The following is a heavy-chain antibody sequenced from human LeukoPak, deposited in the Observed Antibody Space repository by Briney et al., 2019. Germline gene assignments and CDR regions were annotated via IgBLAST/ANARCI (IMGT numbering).Heavy chain of an antibody. Sequence: GGSLRLSCAASGFTFSSYAMSWVRQAPGKGLEWVSAISGSGGSTYYADSVKGRFTISRDNSKNTLNLQMNSLRAEDTAVYYCAKDEGGSGWYFYFFYGGKGTLVTVSS. J-gene: IGHJ4*02. CDR3: AKDEGGSGWYFYFFY. CDR1: GFTFSSYA. D-gene: IGHD6-19*01. CDR2: ISGSGGST. V-gene: IGHV3-23*01.